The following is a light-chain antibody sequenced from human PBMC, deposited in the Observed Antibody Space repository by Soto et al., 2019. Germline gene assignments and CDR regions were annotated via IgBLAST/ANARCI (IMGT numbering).Light chain of an antibody. V-gene: IGKV3-20*01. Sequence: EIVLTQSPGTLSLSPGERATLSCRASQSVSSNFLAWYQQKPGQAPRLLIYAASSRATGIPDRFSGSGSGTDFTLTISRLELEDFAVYYCQQYVGSPPGTFGQGTKVDIK. J-gene: IGKJ1*01. CDR2: AAS. CDR1: QSVSSNF. CDR3: QQYVGSPPGT.